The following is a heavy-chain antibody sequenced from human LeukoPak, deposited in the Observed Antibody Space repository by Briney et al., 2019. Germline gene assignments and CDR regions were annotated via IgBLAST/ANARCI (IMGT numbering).Heavy chain of an antibody. CDR3: ARDRGGIAVAASTFDY. Sequence: PGGSLRLSCAASGFTFSSYWMSWVRQAPGKGLEWVANIKQDGSEKYYVDSVKGRFTISRDNAKNSLYLQMNSLRAEDTAVYYCARDRGGIAVAASTFDYWGQGTLVTVSS. J-gene: IGHJ4*02. D-gene: IGHD6-19*01. V-gene: IGHV3-7*04. CDR2: IKQDGSEK. CDR1: GFTFSSYW.